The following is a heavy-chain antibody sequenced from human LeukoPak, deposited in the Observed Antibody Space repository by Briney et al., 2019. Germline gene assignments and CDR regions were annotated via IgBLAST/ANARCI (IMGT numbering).Heavy chain of an antibody. CDR3: ARESGGLYYYDSSGLFDY. D-gene: IGHD3-22*01. V-gene: IGHV1-18*01. Sequence: ASVTVSFTASGYTFTIYGISWVRQAHGQGVEWRGWISAYNGNTNCAQKLQGRVTMTTDTSTSTAYMELRSLRSDDTAVYYCARESGGLYYYDSSGLFDYWGQGTLVTVSS. CDR1: GYTFTIYG. CDR2: ISAYNGNT. J-gene: IGHJ4*02.